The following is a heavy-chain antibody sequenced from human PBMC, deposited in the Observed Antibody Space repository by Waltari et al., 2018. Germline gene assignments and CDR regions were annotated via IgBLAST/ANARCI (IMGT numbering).Heavy chain of an antibody. Sequence: EVQLLESGGGLVQPGGSLRLSCAASRFTFSRYAMSWVRQAPGKGLEWVSVIWGSGTGTYYADSVKGRFTISRDNSKNTLYLQMDSLRAEDTAVYYCAKWPRLDFWNGTFDSWGPGTLVTVSS. D-gene: IGHD3-3*01. CDR1: RFTFSRYA. V-gene: IGHV3-23*01. CDR2: IWGSGTGT. CDR3: AKWPRLDFWNGTFDS. J-gene: IGHJ4*02.